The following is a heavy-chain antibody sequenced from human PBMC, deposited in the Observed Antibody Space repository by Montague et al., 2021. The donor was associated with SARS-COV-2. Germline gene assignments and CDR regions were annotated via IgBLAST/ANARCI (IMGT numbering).Heavy chain of an antibody. D-gene: IGHD5-24*01. J-gene: IGHJ6*02. CDR1: GDSISSYY. CDR3: ARDHMTTMFMVYYYGMDV. Sequence: SETLSLTCTVSGDSISSYYWSWIRQPAGKGLEWIGRIYTGGSTKYNPSLKSRVTMSVDTSKNQFSLKLSSVTAADTAVYYCARDHMTTMFMVYYYGMDVWGQGTTGTVSS. V-gene: IGHV4-4*07. CDR2: IYTGGST.